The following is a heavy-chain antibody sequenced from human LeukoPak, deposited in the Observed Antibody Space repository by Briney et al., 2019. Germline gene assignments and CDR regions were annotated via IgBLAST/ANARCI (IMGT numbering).Heavy chain of an antibody. V-gene: IGHV3-30*02. CDR3: AKDRGGYSSSSNTFDY. J-gene: IGHJ4*02. D-gene: IGHD6-6*01. Sequence: GGSLRLSXAASGFTFSIYGMHWVRQAPGKGLEWVAFIRNDGSNKYYADSVKGRFTISRDNSKHTLYLQMNSMRAEETAVYYCAKDRGGYSSSSNTFDYWGQGTLVTVSS. CDR1: GFTFSIYG. CDR2: IRNDGSNK.